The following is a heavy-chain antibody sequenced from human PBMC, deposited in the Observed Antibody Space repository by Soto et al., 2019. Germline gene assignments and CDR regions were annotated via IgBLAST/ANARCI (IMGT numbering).Heavy chain of an antibody. CDR3: ARWPQLEPRFDY. J-gene: IGHJ4*02. CDR2: IYYSGST. CDR1: GGSISSGDYD. V-gene: IGHV4-31*03. D-gene: IGHD1-1*01. Sequence: QVQLQESGPGLVKPSQTLSLTCTVSGGSISSGDYDWSWIRQHPGKGLEWIGYIYYSGSTYYKPALKSRVTISVDTSKNQFSLKLSSVTAADTAVYYCARWPQLEPRFDYWGQGTLVTVSS.